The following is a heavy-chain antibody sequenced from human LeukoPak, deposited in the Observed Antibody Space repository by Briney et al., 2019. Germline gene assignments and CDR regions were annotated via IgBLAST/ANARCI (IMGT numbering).Heavy chain of an antibody. Sequence: GGSLRLSCAASGFTFNSYTMSWVRQAPGKGLEWVSAISDSGYSTYYADSVKGRFTISRDNSKNTVYLQMNSLGAEDTAVYYCAKVGGIVVVPAAIPRMGLFNVWGKGTTVTISS. V-gene: IGHV3-23*01. CDR1: GFTFNSYT. D-gene: IGHD2-2*01. CDR3: AKVGGIVVVPAAIPRMGLFNV. J-gene: IGHJ6*04. CDR2: ISDSGYST.